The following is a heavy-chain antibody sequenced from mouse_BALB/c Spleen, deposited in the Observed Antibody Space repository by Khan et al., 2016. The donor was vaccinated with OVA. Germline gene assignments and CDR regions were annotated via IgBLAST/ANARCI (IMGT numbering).Heavy chain of an antibody. D-gene: IGHD2-4*01. J-gene: IGHJ4*01. V-gene: IGHV2-6-7*01. Sequence: VELVESGPGLVAPSQSLSITCTVSGFSLTGYGVNWVRQPPGKGLEWLGMIWGDGSTDYNSAIKSRLSISKDNSTCQVSLKMISLQTADKARYYYAREIYDDYAYYCAMDYWGQGTSVTVSS. CDR3: AREIYDDYAYYCAMDY. CDR1: GFSLTGYG. CDR2: IWGDGST.